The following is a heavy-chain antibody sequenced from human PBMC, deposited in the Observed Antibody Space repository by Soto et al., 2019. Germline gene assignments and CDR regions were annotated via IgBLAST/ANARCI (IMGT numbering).Heavy chain of an antibody. D-gene: IGHD6-6*01. CDR2: ISYDGSNK. CDR1: GFTFSSYA. V-gene: IGHV3-30-3*01. J-gene: IGHJ4*02. CDR3: ARVAARPFDY. Sequence: GGSLRLSCAASGFTFSSYAMHWVRQAPGKGLEWVAVISYDGSNKYYADSVKGRFTISRDNSKDTLYLQMNSLRAEDTAVYYCARVAARPFDYWGQGTLVTVSS.